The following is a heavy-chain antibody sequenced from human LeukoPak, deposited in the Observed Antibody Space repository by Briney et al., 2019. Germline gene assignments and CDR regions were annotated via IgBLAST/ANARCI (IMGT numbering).Heavy chain of an antibody. Sequence: PGGSLRLSCAASGFTFSDYYMSWIRQAPGKGLEWVSYISSSGSTIYYADSVKGRFTISRDNAKNSLYLQMNSLRAEDTAVYYCARRGYQLLTRVRYYYYYMDVWGKGTTVTVSS. J-gene: IGHJ6*03. CDR2: ISSSGSTI. V-gene: IGHV3-11*04. CDR3: ARRGYQLLTRVRYYYYYMDV. D-gene: IGHD2-2*01. CDR1: GFTFSDYY.